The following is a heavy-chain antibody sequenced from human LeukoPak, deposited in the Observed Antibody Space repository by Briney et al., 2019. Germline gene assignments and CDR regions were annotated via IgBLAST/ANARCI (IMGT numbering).Heavy chain of an antibody. V-gene: IGHV4-59*01. Sequence: SETLSLTCTVPGGSISSYYWSWIRQPPGKGLEWIGYIYYSGSTNYNPSLKSRVTISVDTSKNQFSLKLSSVTAADTAVYYCARGDGSGYDYYGMDVWAKGPRSPSPQ. CDR2: IYYSGST. CDR3: ARGDGSGYDYYGMDV. J-gene: IGHJ6*04. D-gene: IGHD1-14*01. CDR1: GGSISSYY.